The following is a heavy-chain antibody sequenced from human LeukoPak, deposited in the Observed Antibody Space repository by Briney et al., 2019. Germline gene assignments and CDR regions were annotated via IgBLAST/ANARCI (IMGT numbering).Heavy chain of an antibody. J-gene: IGHJ6*03. D-gene: IGHD3-3*01. Sequence: SETLSLTCAVSNGYVSSDGYYWAWIRQPPGKGLEWIGSINYSGNTYYTPSLKSRVTISVDTSRNQFSLKVNSVTAADTAVFYCARQMPFYDYWSGQPRAYYYMDVWGKGTTVTVSS. CDR1: NGYVSSDGYY. CDR2: INYSGNT. CDR3: ARQMPFYDYWSGQPRAYYYMDV. V-gene: IGHV4-39*01.